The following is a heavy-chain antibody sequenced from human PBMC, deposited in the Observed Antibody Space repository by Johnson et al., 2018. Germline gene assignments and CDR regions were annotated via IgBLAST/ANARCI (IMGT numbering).Heavy chain of an antibody. CDR1: ELTFSSSE. V-gene: IGHV3-30*03. CDR2: ISQDGRYK. D-gene: IGHD3-3*01. CDR3: ATGGYRRSGPPYV. Sequence: QVQLVESGGGVVQPKRSLRLSCAASELTFSSSEMHWVRQAPGKGLEWMAVISQDGRYKYYADSVKGPITISRDNSKKKLYVQMNSLRPEDTAVYYCATGGYRRSGPPYVWGKGTTVTVSS. J-gene: IGHJ6*04.